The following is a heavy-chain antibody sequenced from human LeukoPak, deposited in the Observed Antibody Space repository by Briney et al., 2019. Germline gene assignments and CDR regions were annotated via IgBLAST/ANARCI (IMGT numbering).Heavy chain of an antibody. V-gene: IGHV1-3*01. CDR1: GYTFTSYT. J-gene: IGHJ4*02. CDR3: ARGARPSYDYVWGSYFYY. CDR2: INAGNGNT. D-gene: IGHD3-16*01. Sequence: GASVKVSCKASGYTFTSYTIHWVRQAPGQRLEWMGWINAGNGNTKYSQEFQDRVTITRDTSTSTAYMELRSLRSDDTAVYYCARGARPSYDYVWGSYFYYWGQGTLVTVSS.